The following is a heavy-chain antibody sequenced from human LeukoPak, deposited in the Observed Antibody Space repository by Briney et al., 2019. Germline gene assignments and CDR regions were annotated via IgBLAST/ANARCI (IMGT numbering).Heavy chain of an antibody. CDR3: ACSSTSCYNCYYYGMDV. V-gene: IGHV3-66*01. J-gene: IGHJ6*02. D-gene: IGHD2-2*02. CDR2: IYSGGST. CDR1: GFTFSSNY. Sequence: GGSLRLSCAASGFTFSSNYMSWVRQAPGKGLEWVSVIYSGGSTYYADSVKGRFTISRDNSKNTLYLQMNSLRAEDTAVYYCACSSTSCYNCYYYGMDVWGQGTTVTVSS.